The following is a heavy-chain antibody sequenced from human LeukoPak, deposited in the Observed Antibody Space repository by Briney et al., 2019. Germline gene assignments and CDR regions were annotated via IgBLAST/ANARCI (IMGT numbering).Heavy chain of an antibody. V-gene: IGHV1-2*02. J-gene: IGHJ3*02. D-gene: IGHD1-14*01. Sequence: ASVTVSCKASGYTFTGYYMHWVRQAPGQGLEWMGWINPNSGGTNYAQKFQGRVTMTRDTSISTAYMELSRLRSDDTAVYYCAREVSPEDAFDIWGQGTMVTVSS. CDR3: AREVSPEDAFDI. CDR1: GYTFTGYY. CDR2: INPNSGGT.